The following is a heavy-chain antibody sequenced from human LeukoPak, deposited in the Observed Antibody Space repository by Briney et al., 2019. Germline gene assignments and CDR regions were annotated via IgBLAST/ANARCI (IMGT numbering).Heavy chain of an antibody. CDR1: GFTFSSYG. J-gene: IGHJ4*02. D-gene: IGHD2-15*01. CDR2: INGGSSIT. V-gene: IGHV3-23*01. Sequence: PGGSLRLSCAASGFTFSSYGMSWVRRAPGKGLEWISAINGGSSITKYADSVKGRFTISRDNSKNTLYLQMNSLRAEDTAVYYCVSRYCSGDSCHSAFDFWGQGTLVTVSS. CDR3: VSRYCSGDSCHSAFDF.